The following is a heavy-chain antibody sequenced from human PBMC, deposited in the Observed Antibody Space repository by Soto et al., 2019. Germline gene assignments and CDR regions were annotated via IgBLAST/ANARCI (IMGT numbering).Heavy chain of an antibody. V-gene: IGHV3-23*01. D-gene: IGHD1-20*01. CDR2: LSGSGQST. Sequence: EVHLLESGEDLVQPGGSLRLSCAASGFTFSEHSMSWVRQAPGKGLEWVSGLSGSGQSTYYADSVKGRFTTSRDSSKNTLYLQMTSLRAEDTAVYYCAKSLGNNCDDHYFDSWGQGTLVTVSS. CDR3: AKSLGNNCDDHYFDS. J-gene: IGHJ4*02. CDR1: GFTFSEHS.